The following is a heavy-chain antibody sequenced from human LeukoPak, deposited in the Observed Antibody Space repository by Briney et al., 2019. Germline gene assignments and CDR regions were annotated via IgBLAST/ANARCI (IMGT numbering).Heavy chain of an antibody. Sequence: PGGSLRLSCAASGFTLSSYWMHWGRQVPGKGLGWVSRINFDGSSTTYADSVKGRFTISRDNAKNTLYLQVSSLRAEDTAVYFCARGYINYVDYWGQGTLVTVSS. CDR2: INFDGSST. CDR1: GFTLSSYW. V-gene: IGHV3-74*01. CDR3: ARGYINYVDY. D-gene: IGHD5-24*01. J-gene: IGHJ4*02.